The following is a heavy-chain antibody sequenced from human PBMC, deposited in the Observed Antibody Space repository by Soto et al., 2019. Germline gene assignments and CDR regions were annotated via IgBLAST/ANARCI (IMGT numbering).Heavy chain of an antibody. V-gene: IGHV1-69*19. CDR3: AREVQVHTPAFVY. Sequence: QVQLVQSGAEMQKPGSSVKVSCQSSGGTFNTYAMNWVRQAPGQGSEWMGDISPMFGAANYAPKFQGRVTITADESTGTSYMQLSSLPSEDTALYFCAREVQVHTPAFVYWGQGNLVTVSS. CDR1: GGTFNTYA. J-gene: IGHJ4*02. CDR2: ISPMFGAA. D-gene: IGHD3-10*01.